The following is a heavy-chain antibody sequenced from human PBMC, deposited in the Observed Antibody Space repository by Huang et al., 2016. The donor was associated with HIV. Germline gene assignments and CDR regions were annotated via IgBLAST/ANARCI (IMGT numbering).Heavy chain of an antibody. D-gene: IGHD6-19*01. V-gene: IGHV4-30-2*01. CDR2: IYHSGTA. J-gene: IGHJ3*02. CDR1: GGSIISSGYS. Sequence: QLQLQESGSRLVRPSETLSLTCAVSGGSIISSGYSWGWIRQPPGKGLEWIGYIYHSGTASYNPALKSRVTMSVDTSKDRFALKLTSVTAADTAVYYCARDLYSSGWHAFDTWGQGTMVTVSS. CDR3: ARDLYSSGWHAFDT.